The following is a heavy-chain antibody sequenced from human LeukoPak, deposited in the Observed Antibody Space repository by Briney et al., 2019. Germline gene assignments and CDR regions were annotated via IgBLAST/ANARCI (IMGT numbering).Heavy chain of an antibody. CDR2: IYPGDSDT. CDR1: GYSFTSYW. J-gene: IGHJ4*02. CDR3: ARQFDHGDYEGGYFDY. D-gene: IGHD4-17*01. V-gene: IGHV5-51*01. Sequence: GESLKISCKGSGYSFTSYWIGWVRQMPGKGLEWMGIIYPGDSDTRYSPSFQGQVTISADKSISTAYLQWSSLKASDTAMYYCARQFDHGDYEGGYFDYWGQGTLVTVSS.